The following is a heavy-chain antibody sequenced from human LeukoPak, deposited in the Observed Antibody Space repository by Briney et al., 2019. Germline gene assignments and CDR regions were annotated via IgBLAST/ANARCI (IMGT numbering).Heavy chain of an antibody. CDR2: INHSGST. J-gene: IGHJ4*02. CDR1: GGAFSGYY. V-gene: IGHV4-34*01. D-gene: IGHD4-23*01. CDR3: ALTDYGGGSDY. Sequence: SETLSLACAVDGGAFSGYYWSWIRQPPGKGLEWIGEINHSGSTNYNPSLKTRVTISIDTSKNQFSLKLSSVTAADTAVYYCALTDYGGGSDYWGQGTLVTVSS.